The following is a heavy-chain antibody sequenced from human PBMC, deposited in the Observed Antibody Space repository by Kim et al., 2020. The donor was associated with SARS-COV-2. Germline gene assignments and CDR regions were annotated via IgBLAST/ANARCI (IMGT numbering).Heavy chain of an antibody. J-gene: IGHJ6*02. CDR3: ARSSSSWGLGYYYYYGMDG. V-gene: IGHV4-59*08. CDR2: IYYSGST. Sequence: SETLSLTCTVPGGSISSYYWSWIRQPPGKGLEWIGYIYYSGSTNYNPSLKSRVTISVDTSKNQFSLKLSSVTAADTAVYYCARSSSSWGLGYYYYYGMDGWGQGTTVTVSS. D-gene: IGHD6-13*01. CDR1: GGSISSYY.